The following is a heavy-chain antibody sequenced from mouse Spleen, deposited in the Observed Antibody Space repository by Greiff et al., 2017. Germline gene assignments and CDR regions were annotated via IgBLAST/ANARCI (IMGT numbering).Heavy chain of an antibody. CDR2: INPNNGGT. CDR3: ARDLITPFDY. CDR1: GYTFTDYY. Sequence: VQLQQSGPELVKPGASVKISCKASGYTFTDYYMNWVKQSHGKSLEWIGDINPNNGGTSYNQKFKGKATLTVDKSSSTAYMELRSLTSEDSAVYYCARDLITPFDYWGQGTTLTVSS. V-gene: IGHV1-26*01. D-gene: IGHD1-1*01. J-gene: IGHJ2*01.